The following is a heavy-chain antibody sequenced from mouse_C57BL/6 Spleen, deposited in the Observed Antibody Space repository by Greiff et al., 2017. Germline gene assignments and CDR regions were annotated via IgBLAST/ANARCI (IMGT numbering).Heavy chain of an antibody. Sequence: QVQLQQSGPGLVAPSQSLSITCTVSGFSLTSYAISWVRQPPGKGLEWLGVIWTGGGTNYNSALKSRLSISKDNSKSQVFLKMNSLQTDDTARYYCARHYYGSSYDYFDYWGQGTTLTVSS. CDR3: ARHYYGSSYDYFDY. V-gene: IGHV2-9-1*01. CDR1: GFSLTSYA. D-gene: IGHD1-1*01. CDR2: IWTGGGT. J-gene: IGHJ2*01.